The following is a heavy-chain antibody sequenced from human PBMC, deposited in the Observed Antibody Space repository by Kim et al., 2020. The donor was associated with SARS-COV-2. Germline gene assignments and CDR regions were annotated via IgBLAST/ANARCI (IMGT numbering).Heavy chain of an antibody. V-gene: IGHV3-49*03. J-gene: IGHJ4*02. Sequence: GGSLRLSCTASGFTFGDYAMSWFRQAPGKGLEWVGFIRSKAYGGTTEYAASVKGRFTISRDDSKSIAYLQMNSLKTEDTAVYYCTRGPRGLRYFDWSFTPHFDYWGQGTLVTVSS. CDR2: IRSKAYGGTT. D-gene: IGHD3-9*01. CDR1: GFTFGDYA. CDR3: TRGPRGLRYFDWSFTPHFDY.